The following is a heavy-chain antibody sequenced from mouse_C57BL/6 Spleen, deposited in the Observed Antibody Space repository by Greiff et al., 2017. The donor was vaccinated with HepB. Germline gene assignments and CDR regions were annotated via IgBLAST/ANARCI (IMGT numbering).Heavy chain of an antibody. CDR3: TSEAQAPWCAY. Sequence: EVQLQQSGAELVRPGASVKLSCTASGFNIKDDYMHWVKQRPEQGLEWIGWIDPENGDTEYASKFQGKATITADTSSNTAYLQHSSLTSEDTAVYYCTSEAQAPWCAYWGQGTLVTVSA. J-gene: IGHJ3*01. CDR2: IDPENGDT. V-gene: IGHV14-4*01. D-gene: IGHD3-2*02. CDR1: GFNIKDDY.